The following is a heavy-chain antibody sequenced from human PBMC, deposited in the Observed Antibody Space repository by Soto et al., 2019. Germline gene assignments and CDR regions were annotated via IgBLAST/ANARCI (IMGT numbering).Heavy chain of an antibody. CDR3: ARGAGYYDILTGYYDY. D-gene: IGHD3-9*01. CDR1: GFTFSSYA. J-gene: IGHJ4*02. CDR2: ISSNGGST. Sequence: GSLRLSCAASGFTFSSYAMHWVRQAPGKGLEYVSAISSNGGSTYYANSVKGRFTISRDNSKNTLYLQMGSLRAEDMAVYYCARGAGYYDILTGYYDYWGQGTLVTVSS. V-gene: IGHV3-64*01.